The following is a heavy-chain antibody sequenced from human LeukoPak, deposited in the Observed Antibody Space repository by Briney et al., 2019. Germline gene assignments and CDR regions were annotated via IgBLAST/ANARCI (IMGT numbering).Heavy chain of an antibody. V-gene: IGHV2-5*02. J-gene: IGHJ4*02. CDR3: AHRPPTTVTLDFDY. Sequence: SGPTLVNPTQTLTLTCTFSGFSLSTNGVAVGWIRQPPGKALEWLALIYWDDDKRYSPSLKSRLTITKDTSKNQVVLTMTNMDPVDTATYYCAHRPPTTVTLDFDYWGQGTLVTVSS. CDR2: IYWDDDK. CDR1: GFSLSTNGVA. D-gene: IGHD4-11*01.